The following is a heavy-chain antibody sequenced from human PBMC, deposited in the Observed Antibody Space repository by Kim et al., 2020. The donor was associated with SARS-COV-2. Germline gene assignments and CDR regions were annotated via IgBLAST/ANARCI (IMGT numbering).Heavy chain of an antibody. Sequence: GESLKISCKGSGYRFSSFWIAWVRQMPGKGLEWMGIIYPGDSDTSYSPSFQGQLTISADKSISTAYLQWSGLKASDTAMYYCARQTAAIKGAFDFWGQGTLVTVSS. CDR2: IYPGDSDT. CDR3: ARQTAAIKGAFDF. V-gene: IGHV5-51*01. CDR1: GYRFSSFW. D-gene: IGHD2-2*01. J-gene: IGHJ4*01.